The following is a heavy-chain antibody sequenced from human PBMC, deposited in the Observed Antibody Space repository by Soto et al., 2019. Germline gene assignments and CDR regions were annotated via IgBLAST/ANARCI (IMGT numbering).Heavy chain of an antibody. J-gene: IGHJ6*03. V-gene: IGHV3-11*01. CDR1: GFTFSDYY. Sequence: QVQLVESGGGLVKPGGSLRLSCAASGFTFSDYYMSWIRQAPGKGLEWVSYISSSGSTIYYADSVKGRFTISRDNAKNSLYLQMNSLRADDTAVYYCARNYYVYNPFIYYMDVLGKGTTFTVSS. D-gene: IGHD3-10*02. CDR2: ISSSGSTI. CDR3: ARNYYVYNPFIYYMDV.